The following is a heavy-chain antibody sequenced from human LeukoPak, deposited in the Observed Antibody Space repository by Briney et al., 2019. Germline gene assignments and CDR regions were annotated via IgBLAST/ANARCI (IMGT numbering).Heavy chain of an antibody. CDR3: ARNFHEGSGTHIYDFDY. CDR2: ISYDGSEK. D-gene: IGHD3-10*01. V-gene: IGHV3-30-3*01. CDR1: GFTFSRFP. J-gene: IGHJ4*02. Sequence: PGGSLRLSCAASGFTFSRFPMHWVRQAPGKGLEWVAVISYDGSEKYYADSVKGRFTISRDISKNTLYMQMNSLRAEDTAVYYCARNFHEGSGTHIYDFDYCGQGTLVTVSS.